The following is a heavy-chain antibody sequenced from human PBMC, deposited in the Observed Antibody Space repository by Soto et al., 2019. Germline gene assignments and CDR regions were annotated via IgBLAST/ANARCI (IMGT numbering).Heavy chain of an antibody. Sequence: SETLSLTCTVSGGSISSSSYYWGWIRQPPGKGLEWIGSIYYSGSTYYNPSLKSRVTISVDTSKNQFSLKLSSVTAADTAVYYCARAAGVVVAATNWFDPWGQGTLVTVSS. CDR3: ARAAGVVVAATNWFDP. J-gene: IGHJ5*02. D-gene: IGHD2-15*01. CDR2: IYYSGST. CDR1: GGSISSSSYY. V-gene: IGHV4-39*01.